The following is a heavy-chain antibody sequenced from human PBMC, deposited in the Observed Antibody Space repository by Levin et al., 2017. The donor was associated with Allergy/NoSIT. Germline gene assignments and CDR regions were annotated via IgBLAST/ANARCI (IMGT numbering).Heavy chain of an antibody. Sequence: LSLTCAASGFSFSSYAMHWVRQAPGKGLEWVAVISYDGNKKYYADSVKGRFTISRDDSKSTLYLQMNSLRAEDTAVYYCAKPMTTISTVGEGDVWGEGTTVTVSA. CDR1: GFSFSSYA. V-gene: IGHV3-30-3*01. CDR2: ISYDGNKK. D-gene: IGHD4-11*01. CDR3: AKPMTTISTVGEGDV. J-gene: IGHJ6*04.